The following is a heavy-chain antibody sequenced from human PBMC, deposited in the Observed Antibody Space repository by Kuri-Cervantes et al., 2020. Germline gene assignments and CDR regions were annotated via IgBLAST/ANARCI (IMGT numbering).Heavy chain of an antibody. J-gene: IGHJ6*02. Sequence: GESLKISCAASGFTFSSYAMHWVRQAPGKGLEWVAVISYDGSNKYYADSVKGRFTISRDNSKNTLYLQMNSLRAEDTAVYYCAREETDSSSWYYYYYGMDVWGQGTTITFSS. D-gene: IGHD6-13*01. CDR1: GFTFSSYA. V-gene: IGHV3-30-3*01. CDR2: ISYDGSNK. CDR3: AREETDSSSWYYYYYGMDV.